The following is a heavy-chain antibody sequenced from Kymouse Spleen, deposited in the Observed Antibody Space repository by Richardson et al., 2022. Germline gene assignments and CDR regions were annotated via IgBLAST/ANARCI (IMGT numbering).Heavy chain of an antibody. CDR2: ISYDGSNK. V-gene: IGHV3-30*18. J-gene: IGHJ6*02. CDR1: GFTFSSYG. Sequence: QVQLVESGGGVVQPGRSLRLSCAASGFTFSSYGMHWVRQAPGKGLEWVAVISYDGSNKYYADSVKGRFTISRDNSKNTLYLQMNSLRAEDTAVYYCAKDGSGYYYYYYYGMDVWGQGTTVTVSS. CDR3: AKDGSGYYYYYYYGMDV. D-gene: IGHD5-12*01.